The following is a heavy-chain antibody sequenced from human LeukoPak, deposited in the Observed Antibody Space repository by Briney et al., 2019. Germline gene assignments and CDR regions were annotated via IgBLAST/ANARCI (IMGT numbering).Heavy chain of an antibody. D-gene: IGHD3-10*01. Sequence: SETLSLTCAVSGGSISSSNWWSWVRQPPGKGLEWIGEIYHSGSTNYSPSLKSRVTISVDKSKNQFSLKLSSVTAADTAVYYCASISSDYYGSGSYYSPFDYWGQGTLVTVSS. V-gene: IGHV4-4*02. CDR3: ASISSDYYGSGSYYSPFDY. CDR1: GGSISSSNW. J-gene: IGHJ4*02. CDR2: IYHSGST.